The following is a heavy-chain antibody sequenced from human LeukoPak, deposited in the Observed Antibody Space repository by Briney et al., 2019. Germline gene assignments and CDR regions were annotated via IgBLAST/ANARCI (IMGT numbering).Heavy chain of an antibody. Sequence: SETLSLTCTVSGGSISSYYWSWIRQPPGKGLEWIGYIYYSGSTNYNPSLKSRVTISVDTSKNQFSLKLSSVTAADTAVYYCARARDIVVVPAATRRDNWFDPWGQGTLVTVSS. CDR1: GGSISSYY. J-gene: IGHJ5*02. V-gene: IGHV4-59*12. CDR2: IYYSGST. D-gene: IGHD2-2*01. CDR3: ARARDIVVVPAATRRDNWFDP.